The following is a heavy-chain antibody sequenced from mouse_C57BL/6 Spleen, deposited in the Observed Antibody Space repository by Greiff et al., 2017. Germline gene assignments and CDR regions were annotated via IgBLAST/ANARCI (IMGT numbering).Heavy chain of an antibody. CDR1: GYAFSSYW. J-gene: IGHJ4*01. CDR3: AREGYYGSSYDYAMDD. D-gene: IGHD1-1*01. CDR2: IYPGDGDT. V-gene: IGHV1-80*01. Sequence: QVQLKESGAELVKPGASVKISCKASGYAFSSYWMNWVKQRPGKGLEWIGQIYPGDGDTNYNGKFKGKATLTADKSSSTAYMQLSSLTSEDSAVYFCAREGYYGSSYDYAMDDWGQGTSVTVSS.